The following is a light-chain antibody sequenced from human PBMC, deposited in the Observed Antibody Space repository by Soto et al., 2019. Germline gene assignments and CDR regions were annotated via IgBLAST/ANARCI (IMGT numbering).Light chain of an antibody. CDR2: KAS. V-gene: IGKV1-5*03. CDR1: QTISSW. CDR3: QHYNSYSKT. Sequence: DIQMTQSPSTLSGSVGDRVTITCRASQTISSWLAWYQQKPGKAPKLLIYKASNLESAVPSRFAGSGSGTDFTLTITRLQPDDFATYYCQHYNSYSKTFGQGTKVDIK. J-gene: IGKJ1*01.